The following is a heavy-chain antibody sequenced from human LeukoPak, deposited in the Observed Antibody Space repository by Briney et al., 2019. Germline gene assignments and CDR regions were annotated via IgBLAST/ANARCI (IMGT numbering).Heavy chain of an antibody. CDR2: IIPILGIA. CDR1: GGTFSSYA. Sequence: GSSVKVSCKASGGTFSSYAISWVRQAPGQGLEWMGRIIPILGIANYAQKFQGRVTITADKSTSTAYMELSSLRSEDTAVYYCAELSGITMVRRPGEDIWGQGTMVTVSS. J-gene: IGHJ3*02. D-gene: IGHD3-10*01. CDR3: AELSGITMVRRPGEDI. V-gene: IGHV1-69*04.